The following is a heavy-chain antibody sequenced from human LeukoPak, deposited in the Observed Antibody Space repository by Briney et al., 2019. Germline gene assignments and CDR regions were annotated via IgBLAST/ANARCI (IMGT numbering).Heavy chain of an antibody. CDR2: MSPNSGNT. V-gene: IGHV1-8*01. CDR3: AAHPYYYGSGSYYIRFDP. J-gene: IGHJ5*02. CDR1: GYTSTSYD. D-gene: IGHD3-10*01. Sequence: ASVKVSCKASGYTSTSYDINWVRQATGQGLEWMGWMSPNSGNTGYAQKFQGRVTMTRHTSISTAYMELSSLRSEDTAVYYCAAHPYYYGSGSYYIRFDPWGQGTLVTVSS.